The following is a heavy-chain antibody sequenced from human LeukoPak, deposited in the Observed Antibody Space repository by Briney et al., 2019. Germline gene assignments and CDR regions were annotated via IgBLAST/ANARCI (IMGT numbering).Heavy chain of an antibody. CDR2: INAGNGNT. CDR3: ARDGAPGYCSVGSCYSFDY. V-gene: IGHV1-3*01. Sequence: ASVKVSCMASGYTFTSYAMHWVRQAPGQRLEWMGWINAGNGNTKYSQKFQGRVTITRDTSASTAYMELSSLRSEDTAVYYCARDGAPGYCSVGSCYSFDYWGQGTLVTVSS. J-gene: IGHJ4*02. CDR1: GYTFTSYA. D-gene: IGHD2-15*01.